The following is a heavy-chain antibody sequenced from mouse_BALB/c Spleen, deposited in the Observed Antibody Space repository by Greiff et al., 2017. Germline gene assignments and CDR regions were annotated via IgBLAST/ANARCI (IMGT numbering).Heavy chain of an antibody. J-gene: IGHJ4*01. CDR1: GFSLTSYG. CDR3: ARHGYDGWHYAMDY. Sequence: VKLVESGPDLVAPSQSLSITCTVSGFSLTSYGVHWVRQPPGKGLEWLVVIWSDGSTTYNSALKSRLSISKDNSKSQVFLKMNSLQTDDTAMYYCARHGYDGWHYAMDYWGQGTSVTVSS. V-gene: IGHV2-6-2*01. D-gene: IGHD2-14*01. CDR2: IWSDGST.